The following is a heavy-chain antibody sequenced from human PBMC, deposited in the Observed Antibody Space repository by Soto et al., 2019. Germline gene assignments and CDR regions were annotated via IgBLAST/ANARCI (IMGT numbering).Heavy chain of an antibody. D-gene: IGHD3-3*01. CDR1: GFTFRWFG. Sequence: PGGSLRLSCAGSGFTFRWFGMNWVRQAPGKGLEWVARISNDGSNEYYVDSVKGRFTISRDNAKNTLYLQMNGLRADDTAVYYCSRGRSPYYGYFDPWGPGTLVTVSS. CDR3: SRGRSPYYGYFDP. J-gene: IGHJ5*02. V-gene: IGHV3-30*03. CDR2: ISNDGSNE.